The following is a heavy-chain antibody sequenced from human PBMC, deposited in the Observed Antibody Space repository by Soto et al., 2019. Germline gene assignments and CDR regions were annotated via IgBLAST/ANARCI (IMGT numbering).Heavy chain of an antibody. Sequence: QVQLVESGGGVVQPGRSLRLSCAASGFTFSTFAMHWVRQAPGKGLEWVAIISYDGSNKYYADSVKGRYTISRDNSKNTLSLQMNSLRDEDTAVYYCVRDPIGYCSSTSCYNNWFDPWGQGTLVTVSS. CDR3: VRDPIGYCSSTSCYNNWFDP. V-gene: IGHV3-30-3*01. CDR2: ISYDGSNK. J-gene: IGHJ5*02. D-gene: IGHD2-2*02. CDR1: GFTFSTFA.